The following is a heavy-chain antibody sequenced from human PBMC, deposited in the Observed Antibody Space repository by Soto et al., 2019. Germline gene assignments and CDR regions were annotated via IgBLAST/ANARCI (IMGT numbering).Heavy chain of an antibody. CDR1: GFTFSTYA. CDR3: ATGVEGGWYYFDY. CDR2: ISDSDGST. V-gene: IGHV3-23*01. J-gene: IGHJ4*02. D-gene: IGHD2-15*01. Sequence: EVQLLESGGGLVQPGGSLTLSCAASGFTFSTYAMTWVRQAPGKGLEWVSTISDSDGSTYYADSVKGRFTISRDNSENTVYLQMNSLRAADAAVDYCATGVEGGWYYFDYWGQGTLVTVSS.